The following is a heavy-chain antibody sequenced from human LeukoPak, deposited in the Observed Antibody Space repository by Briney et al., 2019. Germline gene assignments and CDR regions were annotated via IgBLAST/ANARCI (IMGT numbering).Heavy chain of an antibody. Sequence: ASVKVSCKASGYTFTGYYMHWVRQAPGQGLEWMGWINPNSGGTNYAQKFQGRLTIHRDTSISTAYMELSRLRSDDTAVYYCASRYCSSTSCSYYYYYMDVWGKGTTVTVSS. CDR3: ASRYCSSTSCSYYYYYMDV. CDR2: INPNSGGT. V-gene: IGHV1-2*02. CDR1: GYTFTGYY. D-gene: IGHD2-2*01. J-gene: IGHJ6*03.